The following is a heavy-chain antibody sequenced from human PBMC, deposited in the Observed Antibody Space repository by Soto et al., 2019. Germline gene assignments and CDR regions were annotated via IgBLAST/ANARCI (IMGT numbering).Heavy chain of an antibody. CDR1: GGSVNGGVYY. V-gene: IGHV4-31*03. D-gene: IGHD6-19*01. Sequence: SETLSLTCTVSGGSVNGGVYYWNWIRQHPEKGLEWIGYIYYSGSTYYNPSLRSRVTISADTSKNQFSLKLSSVTVADTAVYYCARSSVAGAGYFQHWGQGTQVTVSS. CDR3: ARSSVAGAGYFQH. CDR2: IYYSGST. J-gene: IGHJ1*01.